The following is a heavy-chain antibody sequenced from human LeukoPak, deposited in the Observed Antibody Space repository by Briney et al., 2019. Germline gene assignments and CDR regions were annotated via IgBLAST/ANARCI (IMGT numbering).Heavy chain of an antibody. CDR1: GFTFNNYW. Sequence: GGALRLSCAASGFTFNNYWMHSVRRAPGEGLLWVSRISTDGRSTSYADSVEGRFTISRDNANVTLYLQMNSLRTEDTAVYYCSRRTAAGSLDYWGQGSLVTVSS. D-gene: IGHD6-25*01. CDR3: SRRTAAGSLDY. V-gene: IGHV3-74*01. J-gene: IGHJ4*02. CDR2: ISTDGRST.